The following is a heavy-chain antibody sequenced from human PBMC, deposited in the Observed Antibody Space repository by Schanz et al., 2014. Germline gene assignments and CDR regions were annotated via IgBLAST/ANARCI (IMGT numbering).Heavy chain of an antibody. Sequence: VQLVESGGDLVQPGGSQRLSCAASGFSFSIFAMTWVRQAPGQGLEWVSTISGSGGDTYPADSVKGRFTISRDNSNNTLYLQMKSLRAEDTAVYYCAKYGGGYSYGFVEYWGQGILVTVSS. V-gene: IGHV3-23*04. CDR3: AKYGGGYSYGFVEY. CDR1: GFSFSIFA. D-gene: IGHD5-18*01. CDR2: ISGSGGDT. J-gene: IGHJ4*02.